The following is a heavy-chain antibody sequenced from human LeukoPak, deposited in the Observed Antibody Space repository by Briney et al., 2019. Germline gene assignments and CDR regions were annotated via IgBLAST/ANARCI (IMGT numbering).Heavy chain of an antibody. CDR2: ISAYNGNT. CDR3: ARDCGTFGGVIVPDY. CDR1: GYTFTSYG. J-gene: IGHJ4*02. Sequence: ASVTVSCKASGYTFTSYGISWVRQAPGQGLEWMGWISAYNGNTNYAQKLQGRVTMTTDTSTSTAYMELRSLRSDDTAVYYCARDCGTFGGVIVPDYWGQGTLVTVSS. D-gene: IGHD3-16*02. V-gene: IGHV1-18*01.